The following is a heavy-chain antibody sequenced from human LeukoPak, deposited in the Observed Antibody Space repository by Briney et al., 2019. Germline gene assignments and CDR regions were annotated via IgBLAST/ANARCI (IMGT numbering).Heavy chain of an antibody. J-gene: IGHJ3*02. V-gene: IGHV1-2*02. CDR3: AREVHDILTGYQAGAFDI. CDR2: INPNSGCT. Sequence: ASVKVSYTASGYTFTVYYMHWVRQAPGQGGEGMGWINPNSGCTNYAQTFHDTVTMTSVTSIITAYMDPISLRSDATAVSYCAREVHDILTGYQAGAFDIWGQGTMVTVSS. D-gene: IGHD3-9*01. CDR1: GYTFTVYY.